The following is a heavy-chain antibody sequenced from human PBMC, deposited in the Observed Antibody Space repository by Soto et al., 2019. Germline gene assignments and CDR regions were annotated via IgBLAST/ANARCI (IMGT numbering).Heavy chain of an antibody. CDR1: GFTFSSYA. CDR2: ISASGSST. D-gene: IGHD4-17*01. V-gene: IGHV3-23*01. J-gene: IGHJ5*01. CDR3: ARRSSGDYDS. Sequence: EVQLLESGGGLVQPGGSLRLSCAASGFTFSSYAMSWVRQAPGKGLEWVSARLEWVSAISASGSSTYYADSVKGRLTIPRDNTNDTLYVQMNNLTAQDTSVDYGARRSSGDYDSWGQGPLFTVSS.